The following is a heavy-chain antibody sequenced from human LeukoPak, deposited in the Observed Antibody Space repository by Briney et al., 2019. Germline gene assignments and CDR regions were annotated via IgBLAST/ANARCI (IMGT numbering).Heavy chain of an antibody. CDR3: AKGGNNDASWRYYFDF. D-gene: IGHD1/OR15-1a*01. J-gene: IGHJ4*02. Sequence: SETLSLTCTVSGGSISSYYWSWIRQPPGKGLEWIGYIYYSGSTSYNPSLKSRVTISVDTSKNQFSLKLSSVTAADTAIYYCAKGGNNDASWRYYFDFWGQGILVTVSS. CDR2: IYYSGST. V-gene: IGHV4-59*01. CDR1: GGSISSYY.